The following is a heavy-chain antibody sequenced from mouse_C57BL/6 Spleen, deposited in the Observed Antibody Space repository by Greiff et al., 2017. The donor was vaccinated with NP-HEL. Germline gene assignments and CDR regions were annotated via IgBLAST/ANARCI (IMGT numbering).Heavy chain of an antibody. V-gene: IGHV14-2*01. CDR3: APYYYGSSSAWFAY. J-gene: IGHJ3*01. D-gene: IGHD1-1*01. CDR1: GFNIKDYY. Sequence: EVQLQESGAELVKPGASVKLSCTASGFNIKDYYMHWVKQRTEQGLEWIGRIDPEDGETKYAPKFQGKATITADTSSNTAYLRLSSLTSEHTAVYYCAPYYYGSSSAWFAYWGQGTLVTVSA. CDR2: IDPEDGET.